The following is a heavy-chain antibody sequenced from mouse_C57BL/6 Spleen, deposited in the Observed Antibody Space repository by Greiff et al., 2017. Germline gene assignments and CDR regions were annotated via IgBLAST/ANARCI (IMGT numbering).Heavy chain of an antibody. D-gene: IGHD2-5*01. J-gene: IGHJ4*01. Sequence: EVKLVESGEGLVKPGGSLKLSCAASGFTFSSYAMSWVRQTPEKRLEWVAYISSGGDYIYYADTVKGRFTISRDNARNTLYLQMSSLKSEDTAMYYCTRDRGAYYSNYGAMDYWGQGTSVTVSS. CDR2: ISSGGDYI. V-gene: IGHV5-9-1*02. CDR3: TRDRGAYYSNYGAMDY. CDR1: GFTFSSYA.